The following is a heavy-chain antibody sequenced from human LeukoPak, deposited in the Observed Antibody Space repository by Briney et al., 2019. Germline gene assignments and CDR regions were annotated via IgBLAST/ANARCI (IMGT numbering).Heavy chain of an antibody. CDR1: GGIFSNYA. V-gene: IGHV1-69*13. CDR2: IIPIFGTT. J-gene: IGHJ5*02. D-gene: IGHD2-8*01. Sequence: ASVKVSCKASGGIFSNYAISWVRQAPGQGLEWMGGIIPIFGTTNYAQKFQGRVTITADESTSTAYMGLSSLRSEDTAVYYCARDRADIVPPLWFDPWGQGTLVTVSS. CDR3: ARDRADIVPPLWFDP.